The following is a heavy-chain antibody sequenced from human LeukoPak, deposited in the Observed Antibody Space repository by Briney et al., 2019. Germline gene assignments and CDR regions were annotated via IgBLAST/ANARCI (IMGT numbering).Heavy chain of an antibody. Sequence: PGGSLRLSGAASGFTFSDYYMSWIRQAPGKGLEWVSYISSSGSTIYYADSVKGRFTISRDNAKNSLYLQMNSLRAEDTAVYYCARDKDIAAAGISPPDYWGQGTLVTVSS. CDR2: ISSSGSTI. CDR3: ARDKDIAAAGISPPDY. V-gene: IGHV3-11*01. D-gene: IGHD6-13*01. CDR1: GFTFSDYY. J-gene: IGHJ4*02.